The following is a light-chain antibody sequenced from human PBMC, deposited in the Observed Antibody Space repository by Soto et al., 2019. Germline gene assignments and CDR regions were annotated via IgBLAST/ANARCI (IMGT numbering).Light chain of an antibody. J-gene: IGKJ1*01. V-gene: IGKV3-11*01. CDR3: QQRSTTWT. CDR1: QSVSSY. CDR2: DAS. Sequence: EIVLTQSPATLSLSPGERATLSCRASQSVSSYLAWYQQKPGQAPRILIYDASNRATGIPARFSGSGSGTDFTLTISSLEPEDFAVYYCQQRSTTWTFGQGNKVELK.